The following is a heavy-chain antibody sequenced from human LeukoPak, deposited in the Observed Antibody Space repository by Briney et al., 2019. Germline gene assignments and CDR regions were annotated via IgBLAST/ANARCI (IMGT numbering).Heavy chain of an antibody. CDR3: ARVFVRSGEISGSYFYY. D-gene: IGHD1-26*01. Sequence: SVKVSCKASGGTFSSYAINWVRQAPGQGPEWMGGIIPIFGRANYAQKFQGRVTMTTDESTSTAYMELSSLRSEDTAVYYCARVFVRSGEISGSYFYYWGQGTLVTVSS. V-gene: IGHV1-69*05. J-gene: IGHJ4*02. CDR2: IIPIFGRA. CDR1: GGTFSSYA.